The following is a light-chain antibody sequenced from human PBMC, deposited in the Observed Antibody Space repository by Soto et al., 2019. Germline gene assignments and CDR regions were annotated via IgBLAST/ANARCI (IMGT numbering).Light chain of an antibody. CDR2: GAS. V-gene: IGKV3D-20*02. Sequence: EVELKQLHGTLSLSPGERATLSCRARQTITGTYLAWYQQKPGQAPRLLIHGASTRATGIPDRFSGGGTVTDFNLNISRVEPEDFAVYYSQHRMNWPLTLGQGTRLEIK. CDR1: QTITGTY. J-gene: IGKJ5*01. CDR3: QHRMNWPLT.